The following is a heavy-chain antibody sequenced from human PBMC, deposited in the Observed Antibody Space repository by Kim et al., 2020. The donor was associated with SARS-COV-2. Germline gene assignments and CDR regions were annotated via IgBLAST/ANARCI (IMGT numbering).Heavy chain of an antibody. D-gene: IGHD2-15*01. J-gene: IGHJ5*02. V-gene: IGHV3-48*03. Sequence: GGSLRLSCAASGFTFSSYEMNWVRQAPGKGLEWVSYISSSGSTIYYADSVKGRFTISRDNAKNSLYLQMNSLRAEDTAVYYCARDRAYCSGGSCFNWFDPWGQGTLVTVSS. CDR3: ARDRAYCSGGSCFNWFDP. CDR2: ISSSGSTI. CDR1: GFTFSSYE.